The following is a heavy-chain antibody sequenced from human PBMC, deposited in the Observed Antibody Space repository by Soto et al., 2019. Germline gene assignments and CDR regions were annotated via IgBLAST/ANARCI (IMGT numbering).Heavy chain of an antibody. D-gene: IGHD2-15*01. CDR3: ARANPPVVTELDY. Sequence: QVQLVQSGAEVKKPGASVKVSCKASGYTFTSYAMHWVRQAPGQRGEWMGWINAGNGNTKYSQKFQGRVTITRDTSASTAYMELSSLRSEATAVYYCARANPPVVTELDYWGQGTLVTVSS. CDR1: GYTFTSYA. J-gene: IGHJ4*02. CDR2: INAGNGNT. V-gene: IGHV1-3*01.